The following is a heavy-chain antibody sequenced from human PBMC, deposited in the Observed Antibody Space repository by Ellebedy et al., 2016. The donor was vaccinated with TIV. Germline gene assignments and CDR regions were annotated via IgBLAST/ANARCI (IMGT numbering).Heavy chain of an antibody. J-gene: IGHJ4*02. V-gene: IGHV3-23*01. CDR1: GFTFCPYA. CDR3: AKDRTSGDGYWVFDN. Sequence: GESLKISCAASGFTFCPYAMSWVRQAPGKGLEWVSGIVGSGSQKYADSVKGRFTISRDNSKRTVDLQMNSLRAEDTAIYFCAKDRTSGDGYWVFDNWGQGTLVSVSS. CDR2: IVGSGS. D-gene: IGHD5-18*01.